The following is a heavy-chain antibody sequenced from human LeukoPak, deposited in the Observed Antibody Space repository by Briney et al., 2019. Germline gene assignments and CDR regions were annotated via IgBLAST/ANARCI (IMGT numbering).Heavy chain of an antibody. Sequence: GGSLRLSCAASGITFSSYNMNWVRQAPGKGLEWVSSISSSSSYIHYADSVKGRFTISRDNSKNTLYLQMNSLRAEDTAVYYCAKEALTIFGRYYGMDVWGQGTTVTVSS. CDR2: ISSSSSYI. CDR3: AKEALTIFGRYYGMDV. D-gene: IGHD3-3*01. V-gene: IGHV3-21*04. J-gene: IGHJ6*02. CDR1: GITFSSYN.